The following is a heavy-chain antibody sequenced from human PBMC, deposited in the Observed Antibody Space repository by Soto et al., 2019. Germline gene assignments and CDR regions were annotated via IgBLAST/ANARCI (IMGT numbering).Heavy chain of an antibody. V-gene: IGHV3-30-3*01. CDR2: ISYDGSNK. CDR1: GFTFSSYA. D-gene: IGHD2-2*01. Sequence: GGSLSLSCAASGFTFSSYAMHWVRQAPGKGLEWVAVISYDGSNKYYADSVKGRFTISRDNSKNTLYLQMNSLRAEDTAVYYCAREPYANDAFDIWGQGTMVTVSS. J-gene: IGHJ3*02. CDR3: AREPYANDAFDI.